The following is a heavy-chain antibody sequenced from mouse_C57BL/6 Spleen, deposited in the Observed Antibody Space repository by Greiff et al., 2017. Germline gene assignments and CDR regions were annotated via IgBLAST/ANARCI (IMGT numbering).Heavy chain of an antibody. CDR1: GYAFSSSW. Sequence: VQLQESGPELVKPGASVKISCKASGYAFSSSWMHWVKQRPGKGLEWIGLIYPGDGATNYNGKFKGKATLTADKSSSTAYMQLSSLTSEDSAVYCCARRIYDACWGQGTTLTVSS. CDR3: ARRIYDAC. CDR2: IYPGDGAT. J-gene: IGHJ2*01. V-gene: IGHV1-82*01. D-gene: IGHD2-3*01.